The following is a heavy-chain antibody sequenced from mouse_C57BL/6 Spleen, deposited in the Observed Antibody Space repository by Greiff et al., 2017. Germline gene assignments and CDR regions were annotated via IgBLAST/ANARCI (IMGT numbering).Heavy chain of an antibody. Sequence: QVQLQQPGAELVMPGASVKLSCMASGYTFTSYWMHWVKQRPGQGLEWIGEIDPSDSYTNYNQKFKGKSTLTVDKSSSPAYMQLSSLTSEDSAVYFCARGGIYYDYLYAMDYWGQGTSVTVSS. CDR1: GYTFTSYW. CDR2: IDPSDSYT. CDR3: ARGGIYYDYLYAMDY. D-gene: IGHD2-4*01. J-gene: IGHJ4*01. V-gene: IGHV1-69*01.